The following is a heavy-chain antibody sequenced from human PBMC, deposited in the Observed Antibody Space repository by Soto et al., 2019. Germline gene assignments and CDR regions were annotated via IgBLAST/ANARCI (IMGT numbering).Heavy chain of an antibody. CDR3: ARRYAGNFDY. D-gene: IGHD2-8*01. V-gene: IGHV4-59*01. J-gene: IGHJ4*02. Sequence: PSETLSLTCTVSGGSISSYYWSWIRQPPGKGLEWIGYIYYSGSTNYNPSLKSRVIISVDTSKNQFSPKLSSVTAADTAVYYCARRYAGNFDYWGQGTLVTVSS. CDR1: GGSISSYY. CDR2: IYYSGST.